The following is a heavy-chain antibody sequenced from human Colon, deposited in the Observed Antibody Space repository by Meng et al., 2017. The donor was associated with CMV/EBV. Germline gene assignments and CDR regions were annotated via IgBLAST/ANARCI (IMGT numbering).Heavy chain of an antibody. CDR3: GFGTGVGAARW. CDR1: GDSITSRSYY. D-gene: IGHD1-26*01. V-gene: IGHV4-39*07. CDR2: LNYDGRT. Sequence: SETLSLTCTVTGDSITSRSYYWGWIRQPPGKGLEWIGSLNYDGRTYYNPSLKSRVTILVDASTNQFSLNLSPVTAADTAVYHCGFGTGVGAARWWGQGTLVTVSS. J-gene: IGHJ1*01.